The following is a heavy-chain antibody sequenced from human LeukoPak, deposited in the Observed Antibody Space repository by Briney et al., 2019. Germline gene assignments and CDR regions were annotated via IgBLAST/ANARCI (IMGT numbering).Heavy chain of an antibody. D-gene: IGHD6-13*01. CDR2: IYFSGST. CDR3: ARAPGGIAAANYYYYGMDV. Sequence: SETLSLTCDVFGGSFDDYYWSWIRQPPGKGLEWIGYIYFSGSTNYNPSLKSRVTISVDTSKNQFSLKLSSVTAADTAVYYCARAPGGIAAANYYYYGMDVWGQGTTVTVSS. J-gene: IGHJ6*02. CDR1: GGSFDDYY. V-gene: IGHV4-59*01.